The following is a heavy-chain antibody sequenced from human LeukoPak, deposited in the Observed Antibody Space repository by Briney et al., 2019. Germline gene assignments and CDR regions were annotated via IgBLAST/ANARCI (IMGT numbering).Heavy chain of an antibody. CDR3: AREGWSGAFDI. CDR2: INAGNGNT. D-gene: IGHD6-19*01. V-gene: IGHV1-3*01. Sequence: ASVKVSCKASGYTFTSYAMHWVRQAPGQRLEWMGWINAGNGNTKYSQKFQGRVTITRDTSASTAYMELSSPRSEDTAVYYCAREGWSGAFDIWGQGTMVTVSS. J-gene: IGHJ3*02. CDR1: GYTFTSYA.